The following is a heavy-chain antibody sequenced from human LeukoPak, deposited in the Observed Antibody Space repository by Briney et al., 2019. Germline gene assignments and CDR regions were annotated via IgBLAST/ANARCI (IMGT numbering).Heavy chain of an antibody. Sequence: PGGSLRLSCAASGFTFSSYAMHWVRQPPGKGLEWVAVISYDGSNKYYADSVKGRFTISRDNSKNTLYLQMNSLRAEDTAVYYCARDLSYSSSSGVFDYWGQGTLVTVSS. CDR3: ARDLSYSSSSGVFDY. CDR1: GFTFSSYA. V-gene: IGHV3-30*04. J-gene: IGHJ4*02. D-gene: IGHD6-6*01. CDR2: ISYDGSNK.